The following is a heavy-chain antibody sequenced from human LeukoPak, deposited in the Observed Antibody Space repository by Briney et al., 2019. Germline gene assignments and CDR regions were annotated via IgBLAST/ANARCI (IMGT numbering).Heavy chain of an antibody. Sequence: GGALRLSFAASGFTFSQYPMQLVPPAPGKGLEWGAVISYDGTNNYRADSVKGRFTISRDNANNTLYLQMNSLRPEDTAVYFCASLMVRGIRDFDHWGQGTLVTVSS. V-gene: IGHV3-30*16. CDR3: ASLMVRGIRDFDH. J-gene: IGHJ4*02. CDR1: GFTFSQYP. CDR2: ISYDGTNN. D-gene: IGHD3-10*01.